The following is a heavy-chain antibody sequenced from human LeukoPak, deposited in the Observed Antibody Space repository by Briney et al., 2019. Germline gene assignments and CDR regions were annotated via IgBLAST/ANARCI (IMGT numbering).Heavy chain of an antibody. CDR2: IIGGAGGT. J-gene: IGHJ4*02. Sequence: GGSLRLSCAASGFSFSSHGMSWVRQAPGKGLEWVSGIIGGAGGTYYADSVKGRFTISRDNAKNTLYLQMNSLRAEDTAVYYCILATSIAVAGTGGGGNYWGQGTLVTVSS. CDR3: ILATSIAVAGTGGGGNY. V-gene: IGHV3-23*01. D-gene: IGHD6-19*01. CDR1: GFSFSSHG.